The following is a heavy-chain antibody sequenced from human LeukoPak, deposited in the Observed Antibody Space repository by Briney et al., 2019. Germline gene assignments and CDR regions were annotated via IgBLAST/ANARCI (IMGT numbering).Heavy chain of an antibody. D-gene: IGHD6-19*01. V-gene: IGHV3-66*01. CDR2: IYAAGNT. Sequence: GGSLRLSCVGSGFTVSSIYMTWVRQAPGKGLEWVSHIYAAGNTHYADSVKGRFTISRDISKNTVYLQMNSLRAEDTAVYYCARDNGWLGTFDYWGQGTLVTVSS. CDR3: ARDNGWLGTFDY. J-gene: IGHJ4*02. CDR1: GFTVSSIY.